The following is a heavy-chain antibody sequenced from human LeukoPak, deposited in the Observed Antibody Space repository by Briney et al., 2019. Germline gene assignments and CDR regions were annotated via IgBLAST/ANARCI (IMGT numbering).Heavy chain of an antibody. J-gene: IGHJ4*02. CDR2: IYSDGSI. Sequence: GGSLRLSCAASGFAVSSNYMTWVRQAPGEGLEWVSVIYSDGSIYYADSVKGRFTISRDNSKNTLYLQMNSLRPEDTAVYYCARLPSYWGQGTLVTVSS. V-gene: IGHV3-66*02. CDR1: GFAVSSNY. CDR3: ARLPSY.